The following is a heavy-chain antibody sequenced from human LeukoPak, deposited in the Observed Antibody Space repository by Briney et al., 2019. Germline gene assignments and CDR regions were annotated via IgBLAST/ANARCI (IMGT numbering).Heavy chain of an antibody. CDR3: AMAVVRVVILDAFDI. V-gene: IGHV3-30*03. CDR2: ISYDGSNK. Sequence: PGGSLRLSCAASGFTFSSYGMHLVRQAPGKRLEWVAVISYDGSNKYYADSVKCRFTISRDNSKNTLYLQMNSLRAEDTAVYYCAMAVVRVVILDAFDIWGQGTMVTGSS. CDR1: GFTFSSYG. J-gene: IGHJ3*02. D-gene: IGHD3-10*01.